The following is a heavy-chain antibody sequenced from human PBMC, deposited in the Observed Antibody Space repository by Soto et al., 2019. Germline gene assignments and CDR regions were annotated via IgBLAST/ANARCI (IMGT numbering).Heavy chain of an antibody. Sequence: PSPTRSLTCAISGHSVSSDSAASNWIRQSPSRGLEWLGRTYYRSKWYNDYAVSVKSRITINPDTSKNQCSLHLNSVTPEDTAVYYCARDRSSTSPTPPYFDYWGQGTLVTVSS. CDR1: GHSVSSDSAA. CDR3: ARDRSSTSPTPPYFDY. J-gene: IGHJ4*02. V-gene: IGHV6-1*01. D-gene: IGHD6-6*01. CDR2: TYYRSKWYN.